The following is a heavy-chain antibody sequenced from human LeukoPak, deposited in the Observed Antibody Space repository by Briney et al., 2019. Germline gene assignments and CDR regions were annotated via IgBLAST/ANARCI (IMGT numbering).Heavy chain of an antibody. CDR2: INPNSGGT. CDR1: GYTFTGYY. D-gene: IGHD3-10*01. J-gene: IGHJ3*02. CDR3: ARDPNYYGSGSYYDLAFDI. V-gene: IGHV1-2*04. Sequence: GASVRVSCKASGYTFTGYYMHWARQAPGQGLEWMGWINPNSGGTNYAQKFQGWVTMTRDTSISTAYMELSRLRSDDTAVYYCARDPNYYGSGSYYDLAFDIWGQGTMVTVSS.